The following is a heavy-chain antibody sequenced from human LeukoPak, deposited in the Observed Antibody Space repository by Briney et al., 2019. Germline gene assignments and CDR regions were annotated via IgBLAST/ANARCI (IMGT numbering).Heavy chain of an antibody. J-gene: IGHJ4*02. Sequence: PGGSLRLSCAASGFSFEAYGMYWVRQAPGKGLEWVSGITWNSDDMVYADSVKGRFTISRDNAKNCLYLQMNSLTVEDTALYYCTRVTSWRTGFDYWGQGTLVTVSS. CDR2: ITWNSDDM. CDR1: GFSFEAYG. CDR3: TRVTSWRTGFDY. D-gene: IGHD1-1*01. V-gene: IGHV3-9*01.